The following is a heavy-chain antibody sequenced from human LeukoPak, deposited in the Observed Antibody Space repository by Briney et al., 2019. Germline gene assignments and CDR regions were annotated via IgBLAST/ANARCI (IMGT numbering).Heavy chain of an antibody. CDR1: GFTFSNSC. J-gene: IGHJ4*02. CDR3: ARVYGVTSVNYFDY. Sequence: GGSLRLSCAASGFTFSNSCMSWVRQAPGKGLEWVASIKQDGSEKYYVDSMKGRSTMSRDNAKNSLYLQMNSLRAEDTAVYYCARVYGVTSVNYFDYWGQGTLVTVSS. V-gene: IGHV3-7*04. D-gene: IGHD2-21*02. CDR2: IKQDGSEK.